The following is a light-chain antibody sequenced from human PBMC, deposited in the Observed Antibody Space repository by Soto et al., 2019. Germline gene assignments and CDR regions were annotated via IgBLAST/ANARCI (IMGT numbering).Light chain of an antibody. CDR3: QSYDNSLSGWV. Sequence: QSVMTQPPSVSGAPGQRVTISCTGNSSNIGAGYDVHWYLQLPGTAPKLLIYGNSNRPSGVPDRFSGSKSGTSASLAITGLQAEDEADYYCQSYDNSLSGWVFGGGTKLTFL. J-gene: IGLJ3*02. V-gene: IGLV1-40*01. CDR1: SSNIGAGYD. CDR2: GNS.